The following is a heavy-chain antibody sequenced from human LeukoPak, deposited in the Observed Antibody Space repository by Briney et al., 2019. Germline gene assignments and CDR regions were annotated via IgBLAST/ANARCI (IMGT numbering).Heavy chain of an antibody. J-gene: IGHJ4*02. Sequence: GGSLRLSCAASGFTFSDYYMSWIRQAPGKGLEWVSYISSSGSTIYYADSVKGRFTISRDNSQNTVHLQMNSLRAEDTAVYYCARGGYCSSTSCTKKNGFDYWGQGTLVTVSS. D-gene: IGHD2-2*01. CDR1: GFTFSDYY. V-gene: IGHV3-11*04. CDR2: ISSSGSTI. CDR3: ARGGYCSSTSCTKKNGFDY.